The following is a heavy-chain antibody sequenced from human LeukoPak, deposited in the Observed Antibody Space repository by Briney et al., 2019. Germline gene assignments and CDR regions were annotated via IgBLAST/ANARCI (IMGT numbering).Heavy chain of an antibody. Sequence: ASVKVSCKASGYTFTSYAMNWVRQAPGQGLEWMGWINTNTGNPTYAQGFTGRFVFSLDTSVSTAYLQISSLKAEDTAVYYCARDMVRGVSYYYYMDVWGKGTTVTVSS. CDR3: ARDMVRGVSYYYYMDV. CDR1: GYTFTSYA. D-gene: IGHD3-10*01. CDR2: INTNTGNP. J-gene: IGHJ6*03. V-gene: IGHV7-4-1*02.